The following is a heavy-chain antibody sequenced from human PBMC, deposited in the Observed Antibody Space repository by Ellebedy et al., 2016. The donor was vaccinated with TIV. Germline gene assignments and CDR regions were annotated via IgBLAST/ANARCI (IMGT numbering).Heavy chain of an antibody. Sequence: LSLTCAASGFTFSSHAMSWVRQAPGKGLEWVSGISADSANTHYADSVKGRFTISRDNSKNTQYLQMNSLRAEDTAVNYCVKLDSSGYYYGRLDYWGQGTLVTVSS. CDR1: GFTFSSHA. D-gene: IGHD3-22*01. CDR2: ISADSANT. J-gene: IGHJ4*02. CDR3: VKLDSSGYYYGRLDY. V-gene: IGHV3-23*01.